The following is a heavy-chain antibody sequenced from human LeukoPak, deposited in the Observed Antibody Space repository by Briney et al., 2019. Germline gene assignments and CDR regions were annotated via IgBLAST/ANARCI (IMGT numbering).Heavy chain of an antibody. CDR2: ISSSGSTI. V-gene: IGHV3-11*01. Sequence: PGGSLRLSCAASGFTFSDYYMSWIRQAPGKGLEWVSYISSSGSTIYYADSVKGRFTISRDNAKNSLYLQMNSLRAEDTAVYYCVRDKGSGWLYAFDIWGQGTMVTVSS. CDR3: VRDKGSGWLYAFDI. D-gene: IGHD6-19*01. J-gene: IGHJ3*02. CDR1: GFTFSDYY.